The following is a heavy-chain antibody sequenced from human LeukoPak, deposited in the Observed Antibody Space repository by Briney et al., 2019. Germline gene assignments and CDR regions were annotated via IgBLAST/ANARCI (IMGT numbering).Heavy chain of an antibody. CDR2: ISSSSSYI. CDR1: GFTFSSYS. J-gene: IGHJ4*02. Sequence: GGSLRLSCAASGFTFSSYSMNWVRQAPGKGLEWVSSISSSSSYIYYADSVKGRFTISRDNAKNSLYLQMNSLRAEDTAVYYCARGSRAGSGGSRSDYWGQGTLVTVSS. V-gene: IGHV3-21*01. D-gene: IGHD2-15*01. CDR3: ARGSRAGSGGSRSDY.